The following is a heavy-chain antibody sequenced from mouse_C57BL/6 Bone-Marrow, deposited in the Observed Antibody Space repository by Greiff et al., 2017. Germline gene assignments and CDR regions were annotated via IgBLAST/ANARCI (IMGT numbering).Heavy chain of an antibody. CDR3: ARRGQLRLRDAMDD. CDR1: GFTFSSYG. V-gene: IGHV5-6*01. Sequence: EVQGVESGGDLVKPGGSLKLSCAASGFTFSSYGMSWVRQTPDKRLEWVATISSGGSYTYYPDSVKGRFTISRDNAKNTLYLQMSSLKSEDTAMYYCARRGQLRLRDAMDDWGQGTSVTVSS. J-gene: IGHJ4*01. CDR2: ISSGGSYT. D-gene: IGHD3-2*02.